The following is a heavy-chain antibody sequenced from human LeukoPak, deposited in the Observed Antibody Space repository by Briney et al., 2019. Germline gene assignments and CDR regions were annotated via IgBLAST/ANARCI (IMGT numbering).Heavy chain of an antibody. Sequence: GGSLRLSCAASGFTFSSYWIHWVRQAPGKGLVWISRVNTDGSTTSNADSVKGRFTISRDSAKNTVYLQMNSLRAEDTAVYYCARGWDGFSYGIWGQGTLVTVSS. CDR2: VNTDGSTT. V-gene: IGHV3-74*01. J-gene: IGHJ4*02. CDR1: GFTFSSYW. D-gene: IGHD5-18*01. CDR3: ARGWDGFSYGI.